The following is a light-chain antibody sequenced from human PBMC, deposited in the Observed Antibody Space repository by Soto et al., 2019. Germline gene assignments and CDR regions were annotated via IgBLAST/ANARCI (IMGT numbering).Light chain of an antibody. J-gene: IGLJ2*01. CDR2: QDR. CDR1: KLGDKY. CDR3: QAWDSSTVV. Sequence: SYELTQPPSVSVSPGQTASITCSGDKLGDKYASWYQQKPGQSPVLVIYQDRKQPSGIPERFSGSNSGNTATLTIGGTQAMDEADYYCQAWDSSTVVFGGGTKVTVL. V-gene: IGLV3-1*01.